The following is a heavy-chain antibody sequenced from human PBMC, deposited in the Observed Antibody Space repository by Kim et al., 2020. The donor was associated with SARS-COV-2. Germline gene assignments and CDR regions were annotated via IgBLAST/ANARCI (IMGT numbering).Heavy chain of an antibody. CDR1: GGSFSGYY. J-gene: IGHJ4*02. D-gene: IGHD3-10*01. CDR2: INHSGST. Sequence: SETLSLTCAVYGGSFSGYYWSWIRQPPGKGLEWIGEINHSGSTNYNPSLKSRVTISVDTSKNQFSLKLSSVTAADTAVYYCARRSRGSGSLPDYWGQGTLVAVSS. V-gene: IGHV4-34*01. CDR3: ARRSRGSGSLPDY.